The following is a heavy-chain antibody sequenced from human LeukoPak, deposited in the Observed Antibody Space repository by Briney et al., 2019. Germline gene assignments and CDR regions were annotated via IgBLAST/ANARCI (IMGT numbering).Heavy chain of an antibody. CDR1: GFTFSSNA. V-gene: IGHV3-30-3*01. Sequence: GRSLRLSCAASGFTFSSNAMHWVRQAPGKGLEWVAVISYDGSNKYYADSVKGRFTISRDNSKDTLYLQMNSLRAEDTAVYYCARGGVDTATYGAFDIWGQGTMVTVSS. CDR3: ARGGVDTATYGAFDI. D-gene: IGHD5-18*01. J-gene: IGHJ3*02. CDR2: ISYDGSNK.